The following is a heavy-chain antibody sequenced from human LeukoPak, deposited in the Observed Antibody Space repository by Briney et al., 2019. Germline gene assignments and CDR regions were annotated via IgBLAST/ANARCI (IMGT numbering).Heavy chain of an antibody. V-gene: IGHV4-34*01. CDR2: INHSGST. J-gene: IGHJ6*03. CDR1: GGSFSGYY. D-gene: IGHD3-22*01. Sequence: SETLSLTCAVYGGSFSGYYWSWIRQPPGKGLEWIGEINHSGSTNYNPSLKSRVTISVDTSKNQFSLKLSSVTAADTAVYYCARGYSRFYYYYMDVWGKGTTVTVSS. CDR3: ARGYSRFYYYYMDV.